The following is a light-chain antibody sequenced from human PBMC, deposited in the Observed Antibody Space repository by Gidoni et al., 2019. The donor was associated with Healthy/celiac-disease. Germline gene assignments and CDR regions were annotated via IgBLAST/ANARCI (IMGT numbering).Light chain of an antibody. CDR1: QGISSY. J-gene: IGKJ4*01. Sequence: AIRLTQAPSSFSASTGDRVTISCRASQGISSYLAWYQQKPGKAPKLLIYVASTLQSGVPSRFSGSGSGTDFTLTISCLQSEDFATYYCQQYYSYPLTFGGGTKVEIK. V-gene: IGKV1-8*01. CDR2: VAS. CDR3: QQYYSYPLT.